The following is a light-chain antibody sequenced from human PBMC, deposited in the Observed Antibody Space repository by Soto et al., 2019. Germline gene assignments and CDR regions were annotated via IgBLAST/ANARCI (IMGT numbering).Light chain of an antibody. Sequence: DIQVTQSPSTLSASVGDRVTITCRTSQDINSYLAWYQQKPGKAPNLVIYAGTSLQSGVPSRFSGSGSGTEFTLTISSLQPEDFATYYCQQLHVYPSTFGGGTKVE. V-gene: IGKV1-9*01. CDR1: QDINSY. CDR2: AGT. CDR3: QQLHVYPST. J-gene: IGKJ4*01.